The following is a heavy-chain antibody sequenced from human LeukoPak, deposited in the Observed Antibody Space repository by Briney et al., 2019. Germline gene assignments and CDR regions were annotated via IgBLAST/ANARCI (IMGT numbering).Heavy chain of an antibody. D-gene: IGHD4/OR15-4a*01. Sequence: GGSLRPSCAASGFTFDDYGMSWVRQAPGKGLKWVSGINWNGGSTGYADSVKGRFTISRDNAKNSLYLQMNSLRAEDTALYYCARFANSSKGGYYYYYYYMDVWGKGTTVTVSS. CDR1: GFTFDDYG. CDR3: ARFANSSKGGYYYYYYYMDV. J-gene: IGHJ6*03. V-gene: IGHV3-20*04. CDR2: INWNGGST.